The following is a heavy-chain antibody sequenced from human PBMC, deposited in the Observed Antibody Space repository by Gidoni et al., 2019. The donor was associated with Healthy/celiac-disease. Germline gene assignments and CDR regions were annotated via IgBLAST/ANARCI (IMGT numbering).Heavy chain of an antibody. Sequence: QLQLQESGPGLVKPSETLSLTCTVSGGSISSSSYSWGWIRQPQGKGLEWIGSIYYSGSTYYNPSLKSRVTISVDTSKNQFSLKLSSVTAADTAVYYCATLNSTPTLENIDPWGQGTLVTASS. CDR3: ATLNSTPTLENIDP. V-gene: IGHV4-39*01. CDR2: IYYSGST. D-gene: IGHD2-21*01. J-gene: IGHJ5*02. CDR1: GGSISSSSYS.